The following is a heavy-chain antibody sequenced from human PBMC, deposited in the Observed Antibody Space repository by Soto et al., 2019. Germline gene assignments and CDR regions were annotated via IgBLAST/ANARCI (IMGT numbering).Heavy chain of an antibody. CDR1: GFTFSSYA. J-gene: IGHJ4*02. Sequence: PGGSLRLSCAASGFTFSSYAMHWVRQAPGKGLEWVAVISYDGSNKYYADSVKGRFTISRDNSKNTLYLQMNSLRAEDTAVYYCARDSSSYFDYWGQGTLVTVSS. CDR3: ARDSSSYFDY. D-gene: IGHD6-6*01. CDR2: ISYDGSNK. V-gene: IGHV3-30-3*01.